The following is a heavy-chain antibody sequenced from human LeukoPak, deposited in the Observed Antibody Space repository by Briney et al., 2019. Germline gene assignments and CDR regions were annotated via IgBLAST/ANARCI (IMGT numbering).Heavy chain of an antibody. CDR1: GYTFTGYG. Sequence: ASVKVSCKASGYTFTGYGISWVRQAPGQGLEWIGWISAHNGNTNYAQKLQGRVTMTTDTSTSTAYMELRSLRSDDTAVYYCARYLGYCSGGSCYLSSWFDPWGQGTLVTVSS. CDR2: ISAHNGNT. D-gene: IGHD2-15*01. CDR3: ARYLGYCSGGSCYLSSWFDP. V-gene: IGHV1-18*01. J-gene: IGHJ5*02.